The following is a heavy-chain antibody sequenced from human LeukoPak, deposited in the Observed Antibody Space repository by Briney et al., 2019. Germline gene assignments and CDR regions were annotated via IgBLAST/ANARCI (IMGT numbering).Heavy chain of an antibody. CDR1: GFTFSTYS. D-gene: IGHD4-17*01. Sequence: PGGSLRLSCAASGFTFSTYSMNWVRQAPGKGLEWVSVIYSGGTTYSADSVKGRFTISRDNSQNTVYLQMNSLRAEDTALYYCARGADGGAYAFGYWGQGTQVTVTS. J-gene: IGHJ4*02. V-gene: IGHV3-53*01. CDR3: ARGADGGAYAFGY. CDR2: IYSGGTT.